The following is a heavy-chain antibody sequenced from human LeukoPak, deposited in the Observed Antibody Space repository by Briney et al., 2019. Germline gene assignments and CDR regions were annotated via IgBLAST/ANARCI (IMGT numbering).Heavy chain of an antibody. D-gene: IGHD2-2*01. V-gene: IGHV1-69*13. CDR3: ARGVVVPAAIRD. CDR1: GYTFTSYY. J-gene: IGHJ4*02. CDR2: IIPIFGTA. Sequence: ASVKVSCKASGYTFTSYYMHWVRQAPGQGLEWMGGIIPIFGTANYAQKFQGRVTITADESTSTAYMELSSLRSEDTAVYYCARGVVVPAAIRDWGQGTLVTVSS.